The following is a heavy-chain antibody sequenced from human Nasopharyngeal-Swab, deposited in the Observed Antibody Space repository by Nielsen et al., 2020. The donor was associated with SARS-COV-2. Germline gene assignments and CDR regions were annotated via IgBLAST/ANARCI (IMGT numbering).Heavy chain of an antibody. V-gene: IGHV1-24*01. CDR3: ATTTIFGVVPANWFDP. J-gene: IGHJ5*02. CDR1: GYTLTELS. CDR2: FDPEDGET. D-gene: IGHD3-3*01. Sequence: SVKVSCKVSGYTLTELSMHWVRQAPGKGLEWMGGFDPEDGETIYAQKFQGRVTMTEDTSTDTAYMELSSLRSEDTAVYYCATTTIFGVVPANWFDPWGQGTLVTVSS.